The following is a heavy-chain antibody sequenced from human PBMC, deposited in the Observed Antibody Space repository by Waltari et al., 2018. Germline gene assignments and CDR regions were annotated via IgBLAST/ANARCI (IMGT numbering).Heavy chain of an antibody. D-gene: IGHD2-2*01. CDR1: GDSVSGNYW. V-gene: IGHV4-4*02. CDR2: VHHSGKT. CDR3: AGDRAIGLFFDY. J-gene: IGHJ4*02. Sequence: QVQLQESGQGLVKPSGTLSLTCAVPGDSVSGNYWGSWVRQSPGKGLEWIGQVHHSGKTHYNPSIQSRVTISVDSPKNHFSLTLKSVTAADTAVYYCAGDRAIGLFFDYWGRGTLVTVSS.